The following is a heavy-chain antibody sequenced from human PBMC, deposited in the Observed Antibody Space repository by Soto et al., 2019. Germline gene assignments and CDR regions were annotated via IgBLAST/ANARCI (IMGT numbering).Heavy chain of an antibody. CDR1: GFTFNNYA. V-gene: IGHV3-23*01. D-gene: IGHD1-1*01. CDR3: GKGNSKGGTGAAFDI. J-gene: IGHJ3*02. CDR2: ISGTGGST. Sequence: EVQLLESGGGVVQPGGSLRLSCAASGFTFNNYALNWVRQAPGKGLEWVSSISGTGGSTFYAGSAKGRFTISRDNSKNTLFLKRTSLRAEDTAVYYCGKGNSKGGTGAAFDIGGKGKRVPV.